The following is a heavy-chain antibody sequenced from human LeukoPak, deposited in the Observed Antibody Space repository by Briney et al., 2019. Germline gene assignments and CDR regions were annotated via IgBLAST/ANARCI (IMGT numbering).Heavy chain of an antibody. D-gene: IGHD6-13*01. CDR3: ARERIAAAGIFSH. Sequence: SETLSLTCTVSGGSISSYYWSWIRQPPGKGLEWIGYIYYSGSTNYNPSLKSRVTISVDTSKNQFSLKLSSVTAADTAVYYCARERIAAAGIFSHWGQGTLVAVSS. CDR2: IYYSGST. CDR1: GGSISSYY. V-gene: IGHV4-59*12. J-gene: IGHJ1*01.